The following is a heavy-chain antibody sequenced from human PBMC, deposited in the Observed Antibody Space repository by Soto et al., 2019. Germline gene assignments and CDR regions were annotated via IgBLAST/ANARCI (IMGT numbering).Heavy chain of an antibody. J-gene: IGHJ5*02. V-gene: IGHV1-69*13. CDR1: GGTFSSYA. CDR3: SWSGFSGWFDP. CDR2: IIPIFGTA. D-gene: IGHD3-3*01. Sequence: SVKVSCKASGGTFSSYAISWVRQAPGQGLEWMGGIIPIFGTANYAQKFQGRVTITADESTSTAYMELSSLRSEDTVVYFCSWSGFSGWFDPWGQGTLVTVSS.